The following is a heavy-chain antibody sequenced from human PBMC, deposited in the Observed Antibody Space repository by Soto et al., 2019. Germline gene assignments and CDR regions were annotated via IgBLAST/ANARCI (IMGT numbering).Heavy chain of an antibody. J-gene: IGHJ4*02. CDR2: ISYDGSEK. D-gene: IGHD4-17*01. V-gene: IGHV3-30*18. CDR3: AKGAVTTSLYYFDY. Sequence: VRQAPGKGLEWVAVISYDGSEKYYAVSVKGRFTISRDNSKNTLYLQMNSLRAEDTAVYYCAKGAVTTSLYYFDYWGQGTLVPVSS.